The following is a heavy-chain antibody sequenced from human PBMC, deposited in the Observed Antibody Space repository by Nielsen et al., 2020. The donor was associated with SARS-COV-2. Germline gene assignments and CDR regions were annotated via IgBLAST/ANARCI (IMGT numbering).Heavy chain of an antibody. Sequence: ASVKVSCKASGYTFTSYYMHWVRQAPGQGLEWMGLINPSGGSTSYAQKFQGRVTMTRDTSTSTVYMELSSLRSEDTAVYYCARDPGPNDYNQSESRPPALTDQSWFDPWGQGTLVTVSS. CDR3: ARDPGPNDYNQSESRPPALTDQSWFDP. CDR2: INPSGGST. D-gene: IGHD3-10*01. CDR1: GYTFTSYY. J-gene: IGHJ5*02. V-gene: IGHV1-46*01.